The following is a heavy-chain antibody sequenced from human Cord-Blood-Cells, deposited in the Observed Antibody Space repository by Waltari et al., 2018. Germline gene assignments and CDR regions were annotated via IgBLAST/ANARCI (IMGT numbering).Heavy chain of an antibody. J-gene: IGHJ3*02. V-gene: IGHV4-34*01. CDR1: GGSFSGYY. CDR3: ARGAGITIFGVVIISDAFDI. CDR2: ITHSGST. D-gene: IGHD3-3*01. Sequence: QVQLQQWGAGLLKPSETLSLTCAVYGGSFSGYYWRWTRQPPGKGLGWIGEITHSGSTNYNPSLKSRVTISVDTSKNQFSLKLSSVTAADTAVYYCARGAGITIFGVVIISDAFDIWGQGTMVTVSS.